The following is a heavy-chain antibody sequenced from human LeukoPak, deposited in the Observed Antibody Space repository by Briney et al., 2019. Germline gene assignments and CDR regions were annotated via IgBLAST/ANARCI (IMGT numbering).Heavy chain of an antibody. CDR3: ARRVGANDY. D-gene: IGHD1-26*01. Sequence: SETLSLTCTVSGGSISSSSYYWGWIRQLPGKGLEWIGSIYYSGSTYYNPSLKSRVTISVDTSKNQFSLKLSSVTAADTAVYYCARRVGANDYWGQGTLVTVSS. V-gene: IGHV4-39*01. J-gene: IGHJ4*02. CDR2: IYYSGST. CDR1: GGSISSSSYY.